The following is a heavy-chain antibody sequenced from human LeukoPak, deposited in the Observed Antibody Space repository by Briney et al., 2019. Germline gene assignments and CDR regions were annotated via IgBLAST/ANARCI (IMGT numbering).Heavy chain of an antibody. CDR2: ISTYNGDT. CDR1: GYTFTSYG. D-gene: IGHD3-16*01. CDR3: AREGLGELTLDY. J-gene: IGHJ4*02. V-gene: IGHV1-18*01. Sequence: ASVKVSCKASGYTFTSYGISWVRQAPGQGLEWMGWISTYNGDTNYAQKLQGRVTMTTDISTSTAYMELRSLRSDDTAVYYCAREGLGELTLDYWGQGTLVTVSS.